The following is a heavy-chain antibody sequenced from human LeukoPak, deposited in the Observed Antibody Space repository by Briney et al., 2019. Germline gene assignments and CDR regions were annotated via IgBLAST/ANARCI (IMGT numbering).Heavy chain of an antibody. J-gene: IGHJ4*02. Sequence: SETLSLTCTVSGGSISSYYWSWIRQPPGKGLEWVGYMYYSGSTNNNPSLKSRVTISVDTSKNQFSLKLSSVTAADTAIYYCARHLSSAWYYFDYWGQGTPVTVSS. CDR2: MYYSGST. V-gene: IGHV4-59*08. CDR3: ARHLSSAWYYFDY. CDR1: GGSISSYY. D-gene: IGHD6-19*01.